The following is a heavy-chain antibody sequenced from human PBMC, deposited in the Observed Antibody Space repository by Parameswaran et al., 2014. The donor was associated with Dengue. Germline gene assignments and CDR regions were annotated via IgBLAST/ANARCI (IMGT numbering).Heavy chain of an antibody. V-gene: IGHV3-11*01. J-gene: IGHJ6*02. D-gene: IGHD3-10*01. CDR2: ISSSGSTI. CDR3: ARGGVNYYYYGMDV. Sequence: VRQMPGKGLEWVSYISSSGSTIYYADSVKGRFTISKDNAKNSLYLQMNSLRAEDTAVYYCARGGVNYYYYGMDVWGQGTTVTVSS.